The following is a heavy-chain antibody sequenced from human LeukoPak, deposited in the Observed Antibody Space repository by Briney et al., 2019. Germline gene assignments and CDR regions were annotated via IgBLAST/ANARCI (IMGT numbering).Heavy chain of an antibody. V-gene: IGHV3-48*01. J-gene: IGHJ3*02. D-gene: IGHD1-1*01. CDR2: ISVSGGSI. Sequence: GGSLRLSCAPSGFTFSSYRITGVRQAPGKGREGVSYISVSGGSIYYGDSVKGRFTISRDNAKNSLYLQMNSLRAEDTAVYYCASGGSTTGTTSGVFDIWGQGTMVTVSS. CDR1: GFTFSSYR. CDR3: ASGGSTTGTTSGVFDI.